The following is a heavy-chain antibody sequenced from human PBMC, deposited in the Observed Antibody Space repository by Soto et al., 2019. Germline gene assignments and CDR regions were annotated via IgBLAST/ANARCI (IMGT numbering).Heavy chain of an antibody. J-gene: IGHJ3*02. CDR3: ARDTYRGQWLIPDAFDI. V-gene: IGHV3-30-3*01. Sequence: GVSVRLSSAASGFTFISYAMHWVRHAPGKGLEWVAVISYDGSNKYYADSVKGRFTISRDNSKNTLYLQMNSLRAEDTAVYYCARDTYRGQWLIPDAFDISGQGTMVTVSS. D-gene: IGHD6-19*01. CDR2: ISYDGSNK. CDR1: GFTFISYA.